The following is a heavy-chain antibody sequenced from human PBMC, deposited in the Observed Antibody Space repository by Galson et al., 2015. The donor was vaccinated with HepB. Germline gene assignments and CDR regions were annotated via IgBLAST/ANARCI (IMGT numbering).Heavy chain of an antibody. CDR1: GFTFSDHY. V-gene: IGHV3-72*01. D-gene: IGHD3-9*01. J-gene: IGHJ4*02. CDR3: AGISLRYYVDD. CDR2: IRNQARSYTT. Sequence: SLRLSCAVSGFTFSDHYMDWVRQAPGKGLEGIGRIRNQARSYTTEYAASVKGRFTISRDDSKSSVYLQMTTLRVEDTAVYYCAGISLRYYVDDWGQGTLVTVSS.